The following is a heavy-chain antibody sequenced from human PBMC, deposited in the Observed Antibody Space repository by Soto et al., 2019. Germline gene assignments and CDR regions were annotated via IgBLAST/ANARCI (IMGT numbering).Heavy chain of an antibody. D-gene: IGHD1-26*01. J-gene: IGHJ3*02. Sequence: QLQLQESGPGLVKPSETLSLTCTVSGGSISSSGYFWGWIRQSPEKGLEWIGTVRYSGSTYYHPSPTSRVTISLDTSTNQFSLKLSSVTAADTAVYYCARHDDSGSFINGFDIWGQGTMVTVS. V-gene: IGHV4-39*01. CDR1: GGSISSSGYF. CDR3: ARHDDSGSFINGFDI. CDR2: VRYSGST.